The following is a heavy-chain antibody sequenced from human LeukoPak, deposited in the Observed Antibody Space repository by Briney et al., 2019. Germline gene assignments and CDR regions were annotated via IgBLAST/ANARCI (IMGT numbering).Heavy chain of an antibody. CDR3: TRDGTYDSSAYSDY. J-gene: IGHJ4*02. CDR2: IYSDGTT. Sequence: GGSLRLSCAASGFTVSSNYMSWVRQAPGKGLEWVSVIYSDGTTYYAGSVKGRFTISRDSSKSTLYLQMNSLRAEDTAVYYCTRDGTYDSSAYSDYWGQGILVTVSS. V-gene: IGHV3-53*01. CDR1: GFTVSSNY. D-gene: IGHD3-22*01.